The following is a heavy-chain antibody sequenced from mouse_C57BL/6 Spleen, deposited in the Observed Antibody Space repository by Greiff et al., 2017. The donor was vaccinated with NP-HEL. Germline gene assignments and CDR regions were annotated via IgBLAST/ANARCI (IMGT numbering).Heavy chain of an antibody. CDR3: ASRTGSDWYFDV. V-gene: IGHV2-6*01. J-gene: IGHJ1*03. CDR1: GFSLTSYG. D-gene: IGHD4-1*01. CDR2: IWGVGST. Sequence: QVQLQESGPGLVAPSQSLSITCTVSGFSLTSYGVDWVRQSPGKGLEWLGVIWGVGSTNYNSALKSRLSISKDNSKSQVFLKMNSLQTDDTAMDYCASRTGSDWYFDVWGTGTTVTVSS.